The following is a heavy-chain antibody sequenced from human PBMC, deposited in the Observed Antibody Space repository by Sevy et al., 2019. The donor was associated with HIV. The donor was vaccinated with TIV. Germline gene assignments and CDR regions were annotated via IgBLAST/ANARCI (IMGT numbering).Heavy chain of an antibody. CDR3: ARGGRRYCTGGVCYSWFDP. J-gene: IGHJ5*02. Sequence: SETLSLTCAVYGGSFSGYYWSWIRQPPGKGLEWIGEINHSGGTNYNPSLKSRVTISVDTSKNQFSLKLSSVTAADTAVYYCARGGRRYCTGGVCYSWFDPWGQGTLVTVSS. D-gene: IGHD2-8*02. V-gene: IGHV4-34*01. CDR1: GGSFSGYY. CDR2: INHSGGT.